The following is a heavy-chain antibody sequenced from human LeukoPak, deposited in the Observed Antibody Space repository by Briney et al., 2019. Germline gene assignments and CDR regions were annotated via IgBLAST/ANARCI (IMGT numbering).Heavy chain of an antibody. V-gene: IGHV3-30-3*01. CDR1: GFTFSSYA. CDR2: ISYDGSNK. J-gene: IGHJ4*02. CDR3: ARAGSSSWYSDY. D-gene: IGHD6-13*01. Sequence: PGGSLRLSCAASGFTFSSYAMHWVHQAPGKGLEWVAVISYDGSNKYYADSVKGRFTISRDNSKNTLYLQMNSLRAEDTAVYYCARAGSSSWYSDYWGQGTLVTVSS.